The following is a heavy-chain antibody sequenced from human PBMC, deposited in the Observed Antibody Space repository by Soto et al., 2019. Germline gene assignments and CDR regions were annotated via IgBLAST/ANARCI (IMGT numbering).Heavy chain of an antibody. D-gene: IGHD3-10*01. V-gene: IGHV3-23*01. CDR1: GFTFSSYA. Sequence: EVQLLESGGGLVQPGGSLRLSCAASGFTFSSYAMSWVRQAPGKGLEWVSAISGSGGSTYYADSVKGRFTISRDNSKYTLYLQMNSLRAEDTAVYYCAKLLPVLWFGELSTFDYWGQGTLVTVSS. CDR3: AKLLPVLWFGELSTFDY. CDR2: ISGSGGST. J-gene: IGHJ4*02.